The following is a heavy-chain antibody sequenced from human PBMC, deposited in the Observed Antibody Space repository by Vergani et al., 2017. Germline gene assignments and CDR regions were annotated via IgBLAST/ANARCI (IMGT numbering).Heavy chain of an antibody. Sequence: VQLLESGGGLVQPGGSLRLSCAASGFTFSSYGMHWVRQAPGKGLEWVAVIWYDGSNKYYADSVKGRFTISRDNSKNSLYLQMNSLRDEDTAVYYCARDHNWAPYYFDYWGQGTLVTVSS. CDR2: IWYDGSNK. V-gene: IGHV3-33*01. CDR1: GFTFSSYG. J-gene: IGHJ4*02. CDR3: ARDHNWAPYYFDY. D-gene: IGHD1-20*01.